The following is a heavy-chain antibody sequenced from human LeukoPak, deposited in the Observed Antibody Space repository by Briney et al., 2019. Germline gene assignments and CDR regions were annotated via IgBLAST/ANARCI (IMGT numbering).Heavy chain of an antibody. CDR3: VKFMRYDSSVYRDY. CDR2: ISSHGGST. CDR1: GFTFSSYA. J-gene: IGHJ4*02. D-gene: IGHD3-22*01. V-gene: IGHV3-64D*09. Sequence: GGSLRLSCSASGFTFSSYATHWVRQAPGKGLEYVSAISSHGGSTYYADSVKGRFTISRDNSKNTLYLQMSSLRAEDTAVYYCVKFMRYDSSVYRDYWGQGTLVTVSS.